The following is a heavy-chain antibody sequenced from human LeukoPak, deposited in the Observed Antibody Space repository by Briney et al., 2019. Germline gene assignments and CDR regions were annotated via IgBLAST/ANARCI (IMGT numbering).Heavy chain of an antibody. V-gene: IGHV3-9*03. CDR1: GFTFDDYA. CDR3: AKALDDDSSSWHPGIWGYYYMDV. D-gene: IGHD6-13*01. CDR2: ISWNSGSI. Sequence: PGGSLRLSCAASGFTFDDYAMHWVRQAPGKGLEWVSGISWNSGSIGYADSVKGRFTISRDNAKNSLYLQMNSLRAEDMALYYCAKALDDDSSSWHPGIWGYYYMDVWGKGTTVTISS. J-gene: IGHJ6*03.